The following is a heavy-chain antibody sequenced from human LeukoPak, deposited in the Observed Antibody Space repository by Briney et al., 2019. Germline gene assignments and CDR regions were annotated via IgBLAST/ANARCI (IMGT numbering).Heavy chain of an antibody. CDR1: GFTFSTYW. CDR2: INTDGSGT. V-gene: IGHV3-74*01. CDR3: ARDPPSGISMDQ. Sequence: PGGSLRLSCAASGFTFSTYWMHWVRQAPGKGLEWVSRINTDGSGTSYADSVKGRFTISRDNTKNTLFLQMNSLRVGDTAVYYCARDPPSGISMDQWGQGTLVTVSS. J-gene: IGHJ4*02. D-gene: IGHD2-15*01.